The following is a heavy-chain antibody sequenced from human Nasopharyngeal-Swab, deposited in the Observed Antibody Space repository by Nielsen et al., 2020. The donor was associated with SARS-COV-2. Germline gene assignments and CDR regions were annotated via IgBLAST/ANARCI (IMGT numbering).Heavy chain of an antibody. Sequence: GESLKISCAASGFTFSSYDMYWVRQATGKGLEWVSAIGTAGDTYYPGSVKGRFTISRENAKNSLYLQMNSLRAGDTAVYYCARSVGDYGDLYFDYWGQGTLVTVSS. J-gene: IGHJ4*02. CDR3: ARSVGDYGDLYFDY. D-gene: IGHD4-17*01. V-gene: IGHV3-13*04. CDR1: GFTFSSYD. CDR2: IGTAGDT.